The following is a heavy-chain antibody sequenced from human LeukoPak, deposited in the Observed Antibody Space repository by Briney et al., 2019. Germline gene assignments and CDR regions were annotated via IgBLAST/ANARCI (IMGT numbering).Heavy chain of an antibody. V-gene: IGHV1-69*13. CDR2: IIPIFGTA. Sequence: ASVKVSCKASGGTFSSYAISWVRQAPGQGLEWMGGIIPIFGTANYAQKFQGRVTITADESTSTAYMELSSLRSEDTAVYYCARGFFDSSGWYGSCWFDPWGQGTLVTVSS. D-gene: IGHD6-19*01. CDR1: GGTFSSYA. CDR3: ARGFFDSSGWYGSCWFDP. J-gene: IGHJ5*02.